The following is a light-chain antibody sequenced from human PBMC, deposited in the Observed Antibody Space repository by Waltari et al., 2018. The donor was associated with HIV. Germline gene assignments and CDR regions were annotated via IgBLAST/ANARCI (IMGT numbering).Light chain of an antibody. V-gene: IGKV1-12*01. CDR2: AAS. CDR1: QGISTW. J-gene: IGKJ2*01. CDR3: LQANTFPYT. Sequence: DIQMTQSPSTVSASVGDRVTISCRASQGISTWLAWYQQKPGKAPELLIFAASSLHSGVPSRFSGSGSGTDFNLSISSLQPEDFATYCCLQANTFPYTFGQGTKLQI.